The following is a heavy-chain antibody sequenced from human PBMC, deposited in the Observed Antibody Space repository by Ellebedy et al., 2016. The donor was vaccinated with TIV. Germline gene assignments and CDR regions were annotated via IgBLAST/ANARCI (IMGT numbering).Heavy chain of an antibody. CDR1: QCNFNTYT. V-gene: IGHV3-30-3*01. Sequence: GESLKISCAASQCNFNTYTIHGVRQAQGKGLEWVAFISSDGNIIDYADSVKGRFTISRDNSKKTVYLQMNSLRSEDNAVHYCARGSEGSSFDYWGQGTLVTVSS. CDR3: ARGSEGSSFDY. D-gene: IGHD6-13*01. J-gene: IGHJ4*02. CDR2: ISSDGNII.